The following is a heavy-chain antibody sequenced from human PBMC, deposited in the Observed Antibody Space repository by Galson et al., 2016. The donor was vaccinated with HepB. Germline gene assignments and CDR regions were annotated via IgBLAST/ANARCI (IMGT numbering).Heavy chain of an antibody. J-gene: IGHJ6*02. Sequence: CAISGDSVTNDDTIWDWIRQSPSRGLEWLGRTYYRSQWFNEYAVSVKSRITINSDTSRNQFSLQLDSVTPDDTAAYFCTRGYMHTAMNVWGQGTTVTVSS. V-gene: IGHV6-1*01. D-gene: IGHD5-18*01. CDR2: TYYRSQWFN. CDR3: TRGYMHTAMNV. CDR1: GDSVTNDDTI.